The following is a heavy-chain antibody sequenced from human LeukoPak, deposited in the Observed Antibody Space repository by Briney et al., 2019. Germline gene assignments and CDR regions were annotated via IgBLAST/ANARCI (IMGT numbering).Heavy chain of an antibody. CDR1: GFTLDVYA. CDR3: AKDVENGDPSYYYYYAMDV. D-gene: IGHD4-17*01. Sequence: SGRSLRLSCAASGFTLDVYAMHCGPHAPGGGLGWVSGICWNSGRVGNAAYAKSQFTISIDNAKNSLYLQMISLRAEDTALYDYAKDVENGDPSYYYYYAMDVEDQGTTVTVSS. J-gene: IGHJ6*02. CDR2: ICWNSGRV. V-gene: IGHV3-9*01.